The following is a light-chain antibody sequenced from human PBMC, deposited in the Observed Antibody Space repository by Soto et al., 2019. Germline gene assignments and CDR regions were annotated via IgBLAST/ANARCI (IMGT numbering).Light chain of an antibody. CDR3: RQYNDWPPLT. J-gene: IGKJ4*01. CDR1: QSVSSSY. CDR2: NAS. Sequence: EIVLTQSPGTLSLSPVERATLSCRASQSVSSSYLAWYQQKPGQAPRLLIYNASTRATGIPARFSGSGSGTEFTLTISNLQSEDFAVYYCRQYNDWPPLTFGGGTKVDIK. V-gene: IGKV3-15*01.